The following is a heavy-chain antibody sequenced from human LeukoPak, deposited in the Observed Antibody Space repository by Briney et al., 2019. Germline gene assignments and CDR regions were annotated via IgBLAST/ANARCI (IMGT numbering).Heavy chain of an antibody. D-gene: IGHD4-17*01. J-gene: IGHJ4*02. Sequence: GGSLRLSCAAAGFTFSSYGMHWVRQAPGKGLEWLAFIRYDGSNKHYAASAKGRFTISRNNAKNTLYRQINSLRADDTAQYYWAKYPATSTVTYYFAYCGPGTLVTVSS. CDR1: GFTFSSYG. CDR3: AKYPATSTVTYYFAY. CDR2: IRYDGSNK. V-gene: IGHV3-30*02.